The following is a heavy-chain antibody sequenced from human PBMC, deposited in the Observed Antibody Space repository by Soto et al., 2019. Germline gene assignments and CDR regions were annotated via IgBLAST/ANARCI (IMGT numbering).Heavy chain of an antibody. CDR1: GFTFSGSA. D-gene: IGHD3-16*01. J-gene: IGHJ4*02. CDR2: IRSKANSYAT. V-gene: IGHV3-73*01. Sequence: EVQLVESGGGLVQPGGSLKLSCAASGFTFSGSAMHWVRQASGKGLEWVGRIRSKANSYATAYAASVKGRFTISRDDSKNTAYLQMNSLKTEDTAVYYCLASPNYDQGYWGQGTLVTVSS. CDR3: LASPNYDQGY.